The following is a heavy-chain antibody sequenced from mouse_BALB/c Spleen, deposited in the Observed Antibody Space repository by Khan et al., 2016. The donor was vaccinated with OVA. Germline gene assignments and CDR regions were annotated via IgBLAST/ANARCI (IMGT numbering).Heavy chain of an antibody. CDR2: ISYSGNT. V-gene: IGHV3-2*02. CDR3: ARIEGGDFDY. Sequence: EVQLQESGPGLVKPSQSLSLTCTVTGYSITSDYAWNWIRQFPGNKLEWMGYISYSGNTKYNPSLKSRISITRDTSKNQFFLQLNSVTIEDTATYYCARIEGGDFDYWGQSTTRTVSS. CDR1: GYSITSDYA. J-gene: IGHJ2*01.